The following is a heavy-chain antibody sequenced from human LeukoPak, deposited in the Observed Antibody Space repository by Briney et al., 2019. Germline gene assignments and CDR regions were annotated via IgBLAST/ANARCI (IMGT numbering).Heavy chain of an antibody. V-gene: IGHV3-7*01. CDR1: GFTFSSYW. CDR3: ARDPGPSIAAWGAFDI. J-gene: IGHJ3*02. D-gene: IGHD6-6*01. Sequence: GGSLRLSCVASGFTFSSYWMTWVRQAPGKGLEWVANIKQDGSDKFYGNSAKGRISISRDNAKNSLYLRMNSLRAEDTAVYYCARDPGPSIAAWGAFDIWGQGTMVTVSS. CDR2: IKQDGSDK.